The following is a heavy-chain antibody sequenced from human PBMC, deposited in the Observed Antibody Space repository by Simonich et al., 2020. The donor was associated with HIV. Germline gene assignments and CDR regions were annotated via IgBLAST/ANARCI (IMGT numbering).Heavy chain of an antibody. CDR3: PRQSGYVDAFDI. J-gene: IGHJ3*02. V-gene: IGHV4-34*01. CDR2: INHSGST. D-gene: IGHD5-12*01. CDR1: GGSFSGYY. Sequence: QVQLQQWGAGLLKPSETLSLTCAVYGGSFSGYYWSWIRQPPGKGLEWIGEINHSGSTNYNPSLKSRVTISVDTSKNQFSLKLNSVTAADTAVYYCPRQSGYVDAFDIWGQGTMVTVSS.